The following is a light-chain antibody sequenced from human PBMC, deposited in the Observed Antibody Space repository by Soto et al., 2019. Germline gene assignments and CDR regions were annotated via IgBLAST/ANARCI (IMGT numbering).Light chain of an antibody. CDR2: AAS. J-gene: IGKJ4*01. CDR1: QSISSY. V-gene: IGKV1-39*01. Sequence: DIRMTQSPSSLSASVGDRVTITCRASQSISSYLNWYQQKPGKAPKLLIYAASSLQSGVLSRFSGSGSGTDFTLTISSLQPEDFATYYCQQSYSTPVTFGGGTKVEIK. CDR3: QQSYSTPVT.